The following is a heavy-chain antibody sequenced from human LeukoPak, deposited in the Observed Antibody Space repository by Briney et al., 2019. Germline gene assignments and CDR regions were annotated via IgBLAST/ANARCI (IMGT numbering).Heavy chain of an antibody. J-gene: IGHJ6*03. CDR3: AKRDGVLLRSTVYYYYMDV. CDR2: ISNTGGNA. Sequence: GGSLRLSCAASGFTFTSYAMNWVRQAPGKGLEWVSAISNTGGNAYYVDSVKGRFTISRDNSKNTLYLQMNSLRAEDTAVYYCAKRDGVLLRSTVYYYYMDVWGKGTTVTVSS. CDR1: GFTFTSYA. V-gene: IGHV3-23*01. D-gene: IGHD4-11*01.